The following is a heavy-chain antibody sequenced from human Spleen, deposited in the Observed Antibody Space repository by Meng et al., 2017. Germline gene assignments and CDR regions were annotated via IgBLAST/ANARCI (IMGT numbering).Heavy chain of an antibody. J-gene: IGHJ4*02. CDR3: VKSYCTSTNCPLDY. CDR2: ITTGGAST. CDR1: GFTFSSYV. V-gene: IGHV3-23*01. Sequence: GESLKISCAASGFTFSSYVMNWVRQAPGKGLEWVSSITTGGASTYYADSVKGRFTISRDNSKNTLDLQMNSLRAEDTAVYYCVKSYCTSTNCPLDYWGQGTRVTGSS. D-gene: IGHD2-2*01.